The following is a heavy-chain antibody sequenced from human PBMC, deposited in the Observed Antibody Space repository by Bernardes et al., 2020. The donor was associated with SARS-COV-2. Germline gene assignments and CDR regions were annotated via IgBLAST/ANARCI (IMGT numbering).Heavy chain of an antibody. CDR1: GYRFTTYG. D-gene: IGHD5-18*01. Sequence: ASVKVSCKASGYRFTTYGITWVRQAPGQGLEWMGWISAYSGYTKYAQKLQGRVTMTTDTSTSTAYMELRSLRSDDTAVYYCARVVDTTMVAWFDPWGQGTLVTVSS. CDR2: ISAYSGYT. J-gene: IGHJ5*02. V-gene: IGHV1-18*04. CDR3: ARVVDTTMVAWFDP.